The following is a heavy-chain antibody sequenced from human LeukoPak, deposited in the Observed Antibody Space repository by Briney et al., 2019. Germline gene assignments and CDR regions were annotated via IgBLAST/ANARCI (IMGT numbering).Heavy chain of an antibody. J-gene: IGHJ6*03. CDR2: IYPDASDT. Sequence: KPGESLQISCKGSGYSFTSYWIGWVRQLPGKGLEWMGIIYPDASDTKYSPSFQGQVTISADKSISTAYLQWSSLKASDTAMYYCARLAFCTNAVCFSNYYYSMDVWGRGTTVTVSS. CDR3: ARLAFCTNAVCFSNYYYSMDV. CDR1: GYSFTSYW. V-gene: IGHV5-51*01. D-gene: IGHD2-8*01.